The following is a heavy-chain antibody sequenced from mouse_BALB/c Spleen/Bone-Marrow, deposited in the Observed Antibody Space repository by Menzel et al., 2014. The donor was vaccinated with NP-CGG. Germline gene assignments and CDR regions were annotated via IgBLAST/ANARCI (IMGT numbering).Heavy chain of an antibody. CDR1: GFTFSDYY. CDR2: ISSGGGST. Sequence: EVQGVESGGGLVQPGGSLKLSCATSGFTFSDYYMYWVRQTPEKRLEWVAYISSGGGSTYYPDTVKGRFTISRDNAKNTLYLQMSRLKSEDTAMYYCARHAEVRRDAMDYWGQGTSVTVSS. CDR3: ARHAEVRRDAMDY. V-gene: IGHV5-12*02. D-gene: IGHD2-14*01. J-gene: IGHJ4*01.